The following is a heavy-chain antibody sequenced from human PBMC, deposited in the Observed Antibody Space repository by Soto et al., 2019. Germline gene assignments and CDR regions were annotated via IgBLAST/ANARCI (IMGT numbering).Heavy chain of an antibody. CDR3: ASGTPPQIVVVPAAPRLHYYYGMDV. V-gene: IGHV1-69*06. Sequence: QVQLVQSGAEVKKPGSSVKVSCKASGGTFSSYAISWVRQAPGQGLEWMGGIIPIFGTANYAQKFQGRVTITADKSTSTAYMELSSLRSEDTAVYYCASGTPPQIVVVPAAPRLHYYYGMDVWGQGTTVTVSS. D-gene: IGHD2-2*01. J-gene: IGHJ6*02. CDR2: IIPIFGTA. CDR1: GGTFSSYA.